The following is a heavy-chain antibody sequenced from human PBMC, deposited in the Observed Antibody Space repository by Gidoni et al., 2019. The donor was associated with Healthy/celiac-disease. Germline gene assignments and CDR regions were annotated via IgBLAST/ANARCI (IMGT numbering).Heavy chain of an antibody. V-gene: IGHV3-49*03. Sequence: EVQLVESGGGLVQPGRSLRLSCTASGFTFGDHAMRWFRQAPGKGLEWVGFIRSKAYGGTTEYAASVKGRFTISRDDSKSIAYLQMNSLKTEDTAVYYCTRGDPYDFWSGYFGMDVWGQGTTVTVSS. CDR3: TRGDPYDFWSGYFGMDV. D-gene: IGHD3-3*01. CDR1: GFTFGDHA. CDR2: IRSKAYGGTT. J-gene: IGHJ6*02.